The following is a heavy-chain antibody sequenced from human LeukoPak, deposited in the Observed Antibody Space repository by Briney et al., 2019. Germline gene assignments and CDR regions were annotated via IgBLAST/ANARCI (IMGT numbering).Heavy chain of an antibody. CDR2: ISGSGGST. CDR1: GFTFNRNA. J-gene: IGHJ4*02. D-gene: IGHD3-9*01. V-gene: IGHV3-23*01. Sequence: GGSLRLSCAASGFTFNRNAISWVRQAPGKGLEWVSAISGSGGSTYYADSVKGRFTIYRDNSKNTLYLQMNSLRAEDTAVYYCAKARHYDILTGYSDYWGQGTLVTVSS. CDR3: AKARHYDILTGYSDY.